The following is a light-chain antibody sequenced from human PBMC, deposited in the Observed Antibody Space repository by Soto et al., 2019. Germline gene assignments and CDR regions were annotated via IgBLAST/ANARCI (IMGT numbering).Light chain of an antibody. CDR1: QSISSW. CDR3: QQYNSYPLT. V-gene: IGKV1-5*03. CDR2: KAT. J-gene: IGKJ4*01. Sequence: DIPMTQSPSTLSASVGDRVTITCRASQSISSWLAWYQQKPGKAPKLMIYKATSFESGVPSRFSGSGSGKEFPLTISSLQHDDFATYYCQQYNSYPLTFGGGTKVEIK.